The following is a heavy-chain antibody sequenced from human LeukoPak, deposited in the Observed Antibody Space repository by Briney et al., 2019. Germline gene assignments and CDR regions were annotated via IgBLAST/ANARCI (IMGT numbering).Heavy chain of an antibody. CDR1: GYIFSSYA. V-gene: IGHV1-3*01. CDR3: ARGRYDFWSLDI. Sequence: ASVKVSCKASGYIFSSYAMHWVRQDPGQRLEWMGWINAGNGDTRYSQKFQGRVTITRDTSANIVNMQLSSLRSEDTALYYCARGRYDFWSLDIWGQGTMVTVSS. J-gene: IGHJ3*02. D-gene: IGHD3-3*01. CDR2: INAGNGDT.